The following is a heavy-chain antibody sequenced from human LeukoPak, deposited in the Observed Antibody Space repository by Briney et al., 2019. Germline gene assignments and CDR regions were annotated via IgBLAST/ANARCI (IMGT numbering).Heavy chain of an antibody. V-gene: IGHV4-59*01. J-gene: IGHJ4*02. CDR2: IYYSGST. D-gene: IGHD3-10*01. CDR1: GGSISSYY. Sequence: SETLSLTCTVSGGSISSYYWSWIRQPPGKGLEWIGYIYYSGSTNYNPSLKSRVTISVDTSKNQFSLKLSSVTVADTAVYYCASGMVRGVIDYWGQGTLVTVSS. CDR3: ASGMVRGVIDY.